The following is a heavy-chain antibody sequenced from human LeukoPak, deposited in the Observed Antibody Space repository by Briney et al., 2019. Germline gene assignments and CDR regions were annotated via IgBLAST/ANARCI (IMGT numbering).Heavy chain of an antibody. CDR3: ARKDGYNWDAFDI. V-gene: IGHV3-74*01. Sequence: GGSLILSSSASGVAFSSYWMYWVRQAPGKGMVWVSRINSDGSSTSYADSVKGRFSISRDNAKNTLYLQMNSLRAEDTAVYYCARKDGYNWDAFDIWGQGTMVTVSS. CDR1: GVAFSSYW. CDR2: INSDGSST. D-gene: IGHD5-24*01. J-gene: IGHJ3*02.